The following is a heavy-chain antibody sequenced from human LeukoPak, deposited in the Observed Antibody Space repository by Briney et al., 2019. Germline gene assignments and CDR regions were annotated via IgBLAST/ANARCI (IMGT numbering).Heavy chain of an antibody. Sequence: ASVKVSCKASGGTFSSYAISWVRQAPGQGLEWMGGIIPIFGTANYAQKFQGRVTMTRNTSISTAYMELSSLRSEDTAVYYCARGRGSGSYYIYYYYMDVWGKGTTVTISS. J-gene: IGHJ6*03. V-gene: IGHV1-69*05. CDR2: IIPIFGTA. CDR1: GGTFSSYA. CDR3: ARGRGSGSYYIYYYYMDV. D-gene: IGHD3-10*01.